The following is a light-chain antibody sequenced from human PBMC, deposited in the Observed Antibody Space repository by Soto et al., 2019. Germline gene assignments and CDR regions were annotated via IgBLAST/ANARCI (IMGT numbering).Light chain of an antibody. CDR2: GAX. J-gene: IGKJ1*01. CDR3: QQRSNWPRT. Sequence: EIVLTQSPGTLSLSPGERATLSCRASQSXXSSNLAWYQQKPGQAPRLLIYGAXIRATGIPARFSGSGSGTDFTLTISSLEPEDFAVYYCQQRSNWPRTFGQGTKVDIK. CDR1: QSXXSSN. V-gene: IGKV3D-20*02.